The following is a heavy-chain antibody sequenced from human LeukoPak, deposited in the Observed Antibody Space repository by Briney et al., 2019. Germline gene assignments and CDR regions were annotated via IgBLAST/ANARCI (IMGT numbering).Heavy chain of an antibody. CDR3: ARGAHDYGDEYYFDY. CDR2: INPSGGST. J-gene: IGHJ4*02. D-gene: IGHD4-17*01. CDR1: GYTFTSYY. V-gene: IGHV1-46*01. Sequence: ASVKVSCTASGYTFTSYYMHWVRQAPGQGLEWMGIINPSGGSTSYAQKFQGRVTMTRDTATSTVSMELSSLRPEDTAVYYCARGAHDYGDEYYFDYWGQGTLVTVSS.